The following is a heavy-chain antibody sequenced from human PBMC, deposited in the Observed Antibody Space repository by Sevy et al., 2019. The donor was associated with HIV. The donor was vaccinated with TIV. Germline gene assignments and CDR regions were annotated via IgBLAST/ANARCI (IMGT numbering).Heavy chain of an antibody. V-gene: IGHV4-59*01. D-gene: IGHD6-6*01. J-gene: IGHJ6*03. CDR2: VYYTGKT. CDR3: ARGGAGRQFDYYYYMDV. Sequence: SETLSLTCNVSGVSITRSYWNWIRQTPGKGLEWIAFVYYTGKTNYNPSLKSRVTVSLDTSKSQFSLKLSSVTAADTAVYYCARGGAGRQFDYYYYMDVWGNGTTVTVSS. CDR1: GVSITRSY.